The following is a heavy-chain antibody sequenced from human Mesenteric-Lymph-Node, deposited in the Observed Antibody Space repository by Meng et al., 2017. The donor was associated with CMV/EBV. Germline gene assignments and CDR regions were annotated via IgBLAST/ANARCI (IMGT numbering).Heavy chain of an antibody. Sequence: GESLKISCAASGFTFSSYWMHWVRQAPGEGLVWVSRITSDVISTDYADSVKGRFTISRDNAKNSLYLQMNSLRAEDTAVYYCARAMGIAVAGTALYYYYGMDVWGQGTTVTVSS. CDR2: ITSDVIST. V-gene: IGHV3-74*01. CDR3: ARAMGIAVAGTALYYYYGMDV. D-gene: IGHD6-19*01. J-gene: IGHJ6*02. CDR1: GFTFSSYW.